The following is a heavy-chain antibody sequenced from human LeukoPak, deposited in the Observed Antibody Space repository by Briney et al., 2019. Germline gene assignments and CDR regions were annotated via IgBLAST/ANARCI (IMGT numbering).Heavy chain of an antibody. CDR3: AKQRSGSSGWCMDY. CDR2: ISYDGSSK. D-gene: IGHD6-19*01. V-gene: IGHV3-30*18. Sequence: GGSLRLSCAASGFIFSGYGMHWVRQAPGKGLEWVAVISYDGSSKYYTDSMEGRFTISRDDSKNTLYLQMNSLRTEDTAVYYCAKQRSGSSGWCMDYWGQGTLVTVSS. CDR1: GFIFSGYG. J-gene: IGHJ4*02.